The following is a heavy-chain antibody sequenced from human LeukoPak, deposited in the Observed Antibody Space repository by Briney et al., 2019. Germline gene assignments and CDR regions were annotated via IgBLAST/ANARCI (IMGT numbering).Heavy chain of an antibody. J-gene: IGHJ4*02. D-gene: IGHD6-19*01. CDR2: IYYSGST. CDR1: GGSISSGGYY. V-gene: IGHV4-31*03. CDR3: ARHYSWGQWLATIDY. Sequence: KPSQTLSLTCTVSGGSISSGGYYWSWIRQHPGKGLEWIGYIYYSGSTYYNPSLKSRVTISVDTSKNQFSLKLSSVTAADTAVYYCARHYSWGQWLATIDYWGQGTLVTVSS.